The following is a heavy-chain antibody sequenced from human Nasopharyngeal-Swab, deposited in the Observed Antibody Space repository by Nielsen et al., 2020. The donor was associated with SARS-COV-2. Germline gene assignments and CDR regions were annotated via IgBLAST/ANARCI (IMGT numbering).Heavy chain of an antibody. D-gene: IGHD2-21*01. CDR1: GGTFNTHA. CDR3: ARIHFVVGRGYFTGLDV. V-gene: IGHV1-69*10. J-gene: IGHJ6*02. Sequence: SVKVSCKASGGTFNTHAINWVRQAPGQGLEWMGGINPILGIADNAQKFQDRVTITVDKSTSTAYMELRSLTSEDTAVYYCARIHFVVGRGYFTGLDVWGQGTSVTVSS. CDR2: INPILGIA.